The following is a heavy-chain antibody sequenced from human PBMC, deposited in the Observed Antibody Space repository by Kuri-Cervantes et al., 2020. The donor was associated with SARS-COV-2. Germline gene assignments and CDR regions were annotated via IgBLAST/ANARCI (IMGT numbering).Heavy chain of an antibody. CDR2: INPNSGNT. CDR3: ARLLRGAYYYYYMDV. CDR1: GYPFTGYY. D-gene: IGHD1-26*01. J-gene: IGHJ6*03. Sequence: SVKVSCLASGYPFTGYYMHWVRQAPGQGLEWMGWINPNSGNTGYAQKFQGRVTITRNTSISTAYMELSSLRSEDTAVYYCARLLRGAYYYYYMDVWGKGTTVTVSS. V-gene: IGHV1-8*03.